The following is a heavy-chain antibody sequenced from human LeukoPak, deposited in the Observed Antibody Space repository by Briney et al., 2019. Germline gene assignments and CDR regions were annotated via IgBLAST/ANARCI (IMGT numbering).Heavy chain of an antibody. CDR2: INPNSGRT. D-gene: IGHD3-22*01. CDR1: GYTFTDYY. Sequence: ASVKVSCKASGYTFTDYYIHLVRQAPGQGLEWMGWINPNSGRTNYAQRFQGRVTMPRDTSITTAYMKLSSLRSEDTAVYYCPRADDSSGYYPPGQYWGQGTLVTVSS. CDR3: PRADDSSGYYPPGQY. J-gene: IGHJ4*02. V-gene: IGHV1-2*02.